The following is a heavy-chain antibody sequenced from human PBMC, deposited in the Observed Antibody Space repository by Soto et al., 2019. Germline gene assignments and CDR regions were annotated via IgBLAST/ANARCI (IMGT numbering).Heavy chain of an antibody. Sequence: QVQLVQSGAEVKKPGSSVKVPCKASGGTFSTYAITWVRQAPGQGLEWLGGLIPIFGTTDYARKFQGRVTITAAESTSTVFIELSSLTSEDTAVYYCARGVGAYYFDYWGQGTLVTVSS. CDR1: GGTFSTYA. V-gene: IGHV1-69*01. CDR3: ARGVGAYYFDY. D-gene: IGHD1-26*01. J-gene: IGHJ4*02. CDR2: LIPIFGTT.